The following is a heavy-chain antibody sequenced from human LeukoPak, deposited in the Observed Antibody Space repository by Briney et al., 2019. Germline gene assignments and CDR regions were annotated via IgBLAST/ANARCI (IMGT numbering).Heavy chain of an antibody. J-gene: IGHJ3*01. V-gene: IGHV4-59*08. CDR2: MYNSGST. CDR1: GGSISTYY. D-gene: IGHD1-26*01. Sequence: PSETLSLTCTVSGGSISTYYWSWIRQHPGKGLEWIGYMYNSGSTNYNPSLKSRVTISIDTSKNQVSLRLSSVTAADTAVYYCARQGSGGRSFDVWGQGTMVTVSS. CDR3: ARQGSGGRSFDV.